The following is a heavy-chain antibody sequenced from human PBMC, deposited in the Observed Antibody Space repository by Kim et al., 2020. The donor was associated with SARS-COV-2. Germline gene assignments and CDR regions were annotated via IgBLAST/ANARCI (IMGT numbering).Heavy chain of an antibody. V-gene: IGHV4-34*01. D-gene: IGHD2-15*01. CDR2: INHRGNT. CDR1: GGSFSGYY. J-gene: IGHJ4*02. Sequence: PSETLSLTCAVHGGSFSGYYWNWIRQPPGKGLEWIGEINHRGNTNYNSSLKSRVTISVDTSKNQFSLELSSVTAADTAVYYCARDVGHCTSDSCYPEELDYWGQGTLVTVSS. CDR3: ARDVGHCTSDSCYPEELDY.